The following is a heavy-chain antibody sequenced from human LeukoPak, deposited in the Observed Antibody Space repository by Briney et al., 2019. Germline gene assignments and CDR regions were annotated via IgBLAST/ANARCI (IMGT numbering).Heavy chain of an antibody. CDR3: ARVGVSRAAAGGFDY. J-gene: IGHJ4*02. D-gene: IGHD6-13*01. CDR1: GYTFTSYA. Sequence: ASVKVSCKASGYTFTSYAMHWVRQAPGQRLEWMGWTNAGNGNTKYSQKFQGRVTITRDTSASTAYMELSSLRSEDTAVYYCARVGVSRAAAGGFDYWGQGTLVTVSS. V-gene: IGHV1-3*01. CDR2: TNAGNGNT.